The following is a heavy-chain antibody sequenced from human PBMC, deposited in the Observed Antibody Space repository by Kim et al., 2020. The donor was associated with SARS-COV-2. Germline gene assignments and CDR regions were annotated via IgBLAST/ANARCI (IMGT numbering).Heavy chain of an antibody. CDR2: GST. CDR3: ARHVNWFDP. Sequence: GSTYSNPSPKRLVTMSVDTSKNQFSLTLSSVTAADTAVYYCARHVNWFDPWGQGTLVTVSS. V-gene: IGHV4-39*01. J-gene: IGHJ5*02.